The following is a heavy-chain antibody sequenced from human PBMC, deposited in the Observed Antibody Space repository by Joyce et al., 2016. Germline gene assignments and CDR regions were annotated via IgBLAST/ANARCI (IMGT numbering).Heavy chain of an antibody. Sequence: EVQLVESGGGLIQPGGSLRLSCAASGFTVSGNYMIWFRQAPGKGLEWVSVIYSCGSTYNADSVKGRFTISRDNTKNTLDLQMNSLRAEDTAVYYCASQYQHRYYYYGMDVWGQGTTVTVSS. D-gene: IGHD3-3*02. V-gene: IGHV3-53*01. CDR2: IYSCGST. J-gene: IGHJ6*02. CDR3: ASQYQHRYYYYGMDV. CDR1: GFTVSGNY.